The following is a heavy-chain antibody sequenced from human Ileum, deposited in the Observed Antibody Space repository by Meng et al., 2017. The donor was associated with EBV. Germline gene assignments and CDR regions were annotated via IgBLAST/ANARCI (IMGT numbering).Heavy chain of an antibody. Sequence: QVQLVQSGAEVKKPGASVKLSCKASGYTFTRYPIHWVRQAPGQRPEWMGWINTDNGETEFSQKFQGRVTITRDTSVTTAYMELISLRSEDTAVYYCASRPGFNIGPFDFWGQGTLVTASS. D-gene: IGHD3/OR15-3a*01. J-gene: IGHJ4*02. CDR2: INTDNGET. V-gene: IGHV1-3*04. CDR3: ASRPGFNIGPFDF. CDR1: GYTFTRYP.